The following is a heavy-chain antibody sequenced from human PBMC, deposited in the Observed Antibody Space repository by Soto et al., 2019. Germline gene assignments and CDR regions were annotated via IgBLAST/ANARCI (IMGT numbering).Heavy chain of an antibody. D-gene: IGHD3-3*01. Sequence: EVQLLESGGGLVQPGGSLRLSCAASGFTFSSYAMSWVRQAPGKGLEWVSAISGSGGITYYADSVKGRFTICRDNSKNTLYLQISSLMAEDTAVYYCEKGIGITIFGVVIPYFDYWGKGTLVTVLS. J-gene: IGHJ4*02. CDR1: GFTFSSYA. V-gene: IGHV3-23*01. CDR2: ISGSGGIT. CDR3: EKGIGITIFGVVIPYFDY.